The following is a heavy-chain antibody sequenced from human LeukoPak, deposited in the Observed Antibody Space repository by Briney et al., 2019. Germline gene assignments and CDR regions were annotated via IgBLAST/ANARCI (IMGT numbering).Heavy chain of an antibody. CDR1: GYTFTSYG. CDR2: ISAYNGNT. V-gene: IGHV1-18*01. CDR3: AREATYYYDSSGYPYDY. D-gene: IGHD3-22*01. Sequence: ASVKVSCKASGYTFTSYGISWVRQAPGQGLEWTGWISAYNGNTNYAQKLQGRVTMTTDTSTSTAYMELRSLRSDDTAVYYCAREATYYYDSSGYPYDYWGQGTLVTVSS. J-gene: IGHJ4*02.